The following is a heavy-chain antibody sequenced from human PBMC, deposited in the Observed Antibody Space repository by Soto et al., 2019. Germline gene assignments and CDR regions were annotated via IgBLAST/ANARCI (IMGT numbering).Heavy chain of an antibody. CDR3: ARGKYSRSSLVSYFDY. CDR2: INPSGGST. CDR1: VYAITSYY. D-gene: IGHD6-6*01. V-gene: IGHV1-46*01. Sequence: VKVARKASVYAITSYYMHWVRHAHRKGLEWMGIINPSGGSTSYAQKFQGRGTMTRDTSTSTVYMELSSLRSEDTAVYSCARGKYSRSSLVSYFDYWGQGTLVTVSS. J-gene: IGHJ4*02.